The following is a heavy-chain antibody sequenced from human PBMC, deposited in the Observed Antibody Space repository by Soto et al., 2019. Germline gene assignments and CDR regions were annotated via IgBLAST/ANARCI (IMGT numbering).Heavy chain of an antibody. V-gene: IGHV1-8*01. CDR2: MNPNSGNT. CDR1: GYTFTSYD. CDR3: AGGRGIAARPREEGY. J-gene: IGHJ4*02. Sequence: GASVKVSCKASGYTFTSYDINWVRQATGQGLEWMGWMNPNSGNTGYAQKFQGRVTMTRNTSISTAYMELSSLRSEDTVVYYCAGGRGIAARPREEGYWGQGTLVTVSS. D-gene: IGHD6-6*01.